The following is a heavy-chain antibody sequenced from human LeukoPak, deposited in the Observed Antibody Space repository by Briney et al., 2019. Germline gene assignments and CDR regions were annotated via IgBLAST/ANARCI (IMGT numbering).Heavy chain of an antibody. CDR1: GYSISSGYY. V-gene: IGHV4-38-2*01. Sequence: PSETLSLTCAVSGYSISSGYYWGWIRPPPGEGLEWIGSIYHSGSTYYNPSLKSRVTISVDTSKNQFSLKLSSVTAADTAVYYCARVQGSDIVVVPVNWFDPWGQGTLVTVSS. CDR2: IYHSGST. CDR3: ARVQGSDIVVVPVNWFDP. D-gene: IGHD2-2*01. J-gene: IGHJ5*02.